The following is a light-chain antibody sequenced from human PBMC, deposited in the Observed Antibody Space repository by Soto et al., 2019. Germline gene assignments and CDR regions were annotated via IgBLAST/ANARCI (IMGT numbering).Light chain of an antibody. CDR2: MGS. CDR1: QSLLHSNGFNY. J-gene: IGKJ1*01. V-gene: IGKV2-28*01. Sequence: EIVMTQSPLSLPVTPGEPASISCRSSQSLLHSNGFNYLDWYLQKPGQSPKLLIYMGSNRASGVPDRFSGSGSGTDFTMKISRVEAEDVGIYYCMQAVQTPWTFGQGTKV. CDR3: MQAVQTPWT.